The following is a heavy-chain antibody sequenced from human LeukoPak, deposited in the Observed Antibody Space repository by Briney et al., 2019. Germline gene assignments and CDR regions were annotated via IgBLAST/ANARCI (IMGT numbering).Heavy chain of an antibody. J-gene: IGHJ6*03. Sequence: SETLSLTCTVSGGSISSYYWSWIRQPPGKGLEWIGYIYYSGSTYYNPSLKSRVTISVDTSKNQFSLNLSSVTAADTAVYYCARVYCSSTSCFHYYYYMDVWGKGTTVTVSS. CDR2: IYYSGST. CDR3: ARVYCSSTSCFHYYYYMDV. CDR1: GGSISSYY. D-gene: IGHD2-2*01. V-gene: IGHV4-59*08.